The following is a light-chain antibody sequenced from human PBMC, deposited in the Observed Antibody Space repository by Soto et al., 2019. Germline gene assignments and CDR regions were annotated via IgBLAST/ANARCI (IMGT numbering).Light chain of an antibody. CDR3: QQYGSSPGT. CDR2: GAS. Sequence: EIVLTQSPGTLSLSPWERATLSCRASQSVSNNYLAWYQQKPGQAPRLLIYGASNRATGIPDRFSGSGSGTEFTLTISSLQSEDFAVYYCQQYGSSPGTFGQGTKVDIK. CDR1: QSVSNNY. J-gene: IGKJ1*01. V-gene: IGKV3-20*01.